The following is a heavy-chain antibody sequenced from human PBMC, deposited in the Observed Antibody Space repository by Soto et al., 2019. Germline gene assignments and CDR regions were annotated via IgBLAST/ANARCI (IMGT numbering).Heavy chain of an antibody. D-gene: IGHD3-22*01. CDR1: GYSFTSYW. Sequence: PGESLKISCKGSGYSFTSYWIGWVRQMPGKGLEWMGIIYPGDSDTRYSPSFQGQVTISADKSISTAYLQWSSLKASDTAMYYCARIGTYHYDSSGHPDAFDIWGQGTMVTVSS. V-gene: IGHV5-51*01. CDR2: IYPGDSDT. CDR3: ARIGTYHYDSSGHPDAFDI. J-gene: IGHJ3*02.